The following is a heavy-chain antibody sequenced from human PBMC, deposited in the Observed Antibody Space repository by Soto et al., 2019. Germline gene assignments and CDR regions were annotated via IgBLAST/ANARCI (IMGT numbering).Heavy chain of an antibody. CDR2: IYPGDSDT. Sequence: PGESLKISCKGSGYSFTSYWIGWVRQMPGKGLEWMGIIYPGDSDTRYSPSFQGQVTISADKSIRTAYLQWSSLKASDTAMYYCARLGVHFWCGYPPTYYGIDVSGQATTVTVSS. D-gene: IGHD3-3*02. CDR1: GYSFTSYW. CDR3: ARLGVHFWCGYPPTYYGIDV. J-gene: IGHJ6*02. V-gene: IGHV5-51*01.